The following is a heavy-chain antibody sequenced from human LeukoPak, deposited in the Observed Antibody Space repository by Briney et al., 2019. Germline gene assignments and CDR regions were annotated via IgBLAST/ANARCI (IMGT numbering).Heavy chain of an antibody. CDR3: ARDLPATYYDILTGSDYYFDY. J-gene: IGHJ4*02. V-gene: IGHV3-21*01. CDR1: GFTFSSYS. D-gene: IGHD3-9*01. CDR2: ISSSSSYI. Sequence: AGSLTLSCAASGFTFSSYSMNWVRQPPGKGLEWVSSISSSSSYIYYADSVKGRFTISRDNAKNSLYLQKNSLRAEDTAVYYCARDLPATYYDILTGSDYYFDYWGQGTLVTVSS.